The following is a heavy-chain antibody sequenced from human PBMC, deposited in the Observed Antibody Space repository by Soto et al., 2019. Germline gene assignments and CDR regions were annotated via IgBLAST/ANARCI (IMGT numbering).Heavy chain of an antibody. CDR1: GYTFTNYY. D-gene: IGHD5-18*01. Sequence: QVQLVQSGAEVKKPGASVKVSCKASGYTFTNYYMHWVRQATGQGLDCLGIINPSGGSTSYAQKFHGRVPMTRDTSTSTVYMELSSLRSEVTAFYYCARRDGGYSYGVDYWGQGTLVTVSS. CDR3: ARRDGGYSYGVDY. V-gene: IGHV1-46*01. CDR2: INPSGGST. J-gene: IGHJ4*02.